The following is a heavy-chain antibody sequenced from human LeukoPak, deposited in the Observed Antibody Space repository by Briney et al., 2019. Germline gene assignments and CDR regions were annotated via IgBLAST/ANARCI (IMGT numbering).Heavy chain of an antibody. J-gene: IGHJ4*02. CDR3: ARVSGSGSYSGNY. Sequence: GGSLRLSCAASGFTFSSYAMHWVRQAPGKGLEWVAVISYDGSNKYYADSVKGRFTISRDNPKNTLYLQMNSLRAEDTAVYYCARVSGSGSYSGNYWSQGTLVTVSS. V-gene: IGHV3-30-3*01. D-gene: IGHD3-10*01. CDR1: GFTFSSYA. CDR2: ISYDGSNK.